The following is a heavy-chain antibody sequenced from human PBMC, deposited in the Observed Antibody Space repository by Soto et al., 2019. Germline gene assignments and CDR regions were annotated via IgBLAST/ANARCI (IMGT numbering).Heavy chain of an antibody. CDR2: ICFGRDT. V-gene: IGHV4-39*01. CDR1: GASIITGNLY. CDR3: ARQPLHRVGSSISTLDI. Sequence: QLQESGPGLVKPSETLSLTCTVSGASIITGNLYWAWIRQSPGTGLDWMGSICFGRDTYFNPSLKSRLTISADTSKNQFSLNLNSVTAADTAVYYCARQPLHRVGSSISTLDIWGQGTVVTVSS. J-gene: IGHJ3*02. D-gene: IGHD1-26*01.